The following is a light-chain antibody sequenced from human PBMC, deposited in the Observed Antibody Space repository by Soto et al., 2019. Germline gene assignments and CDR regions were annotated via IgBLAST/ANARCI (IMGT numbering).Light chain of an antibody. Sequence: EVVMTQSPATLSVSPGERATLSCRASQSVSSNLAWYQQKPGQAPRLLIYGASTRANGIPARFSGSGSGQELALTISDLKSEDFAVYYCQQYNNWPPWTFGQGTKVEIK. CDR1: QSVSSN. CDR3: QQYNNWPPWT. J-gene: IGKJ1*01. V-gene: IGKV3-15*01. CDR2: GAS.